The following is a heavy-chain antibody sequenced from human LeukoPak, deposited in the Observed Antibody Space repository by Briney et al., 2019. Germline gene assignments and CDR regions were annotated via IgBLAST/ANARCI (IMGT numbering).Heavy chain of an antibody. J-gene: IGHJ3*02. CDR1: GYSFINYW. V-gene: IGHV5-51*01. D-gene: IGHD3-22*01. Sequence: GESLKISCKGSGYSFINYWIGWVRQMPGKGLEWMGIIYPGDSGTRYSPSFQGQVTISADKSINNAYLQWSSLKASDTAMYYCATQTNYYDSSGSMRYAFDIWGQGTMVTVSS. CDR3: ATQTNYYDSSGSMRYAFDI. CDR2: IYPGDSGT.